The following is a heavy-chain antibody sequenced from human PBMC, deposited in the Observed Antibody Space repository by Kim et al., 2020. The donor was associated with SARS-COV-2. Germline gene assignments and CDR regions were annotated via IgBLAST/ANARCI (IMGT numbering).Heavy chain of an antibody. Sequence: VKGRFTISRDNAKNSLYLQMNSLRAEDTALYYCAKDMAIAAAQLGGGVDYWGQGTLVTVSS. V-gene: IGHV3-9*01. D-gene: IGHD6-13*01. CDR3: AKDMAIAAAQLGGGVDY. J-gene: IGHJ4*02.